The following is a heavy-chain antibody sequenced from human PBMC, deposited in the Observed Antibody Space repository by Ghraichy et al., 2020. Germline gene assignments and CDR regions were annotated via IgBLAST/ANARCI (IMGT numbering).Heavy chain of an antibody. J-gene: IGHJ5*02. V-gene: IGHV1-46*01. D-gene: IGHD2-2*01. CDR1: GYTFTSYY. Sequence: ASVKVSCKASGYTFTSYYLHWVRQAPGQGLEWMGIINPSSGSTSYAQKFQGRVTVTRDTSTSTLYMELSSLRSEDTAVYYCSRGPGIVLVAAAMFGFDPWGQGTLVTVSS. CDR2: INPSSGST. CDR3: SRGPGIVLVAAAMFGFDP.